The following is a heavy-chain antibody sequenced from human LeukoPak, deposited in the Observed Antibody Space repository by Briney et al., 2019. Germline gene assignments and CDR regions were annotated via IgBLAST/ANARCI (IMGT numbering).Heavy chain of an antibody. D-gene: IGHD2-2*01. J-gene: IGHJ4*02. Sequence: GASVKVSCKASGYTFTSYYMHWVRQAPGQGLEWMGIINPSGGSTSYAQKFQGRVTMTRDTSTSTVYMELSSLRSEDTAVYYCARGNVVVVPAAMGARIDYWGQGTLVTVSS. V-gene: IGHV1-46*01. CDR3: ARGNVVVVPAAMGARIDY. CDR1: GYTFTSYY. CDR2: INPSGGST.